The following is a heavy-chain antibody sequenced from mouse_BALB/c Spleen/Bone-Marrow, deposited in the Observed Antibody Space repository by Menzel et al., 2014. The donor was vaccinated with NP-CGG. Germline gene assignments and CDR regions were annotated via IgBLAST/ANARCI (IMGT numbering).Heavy chain of an antibody. Sequence: VQLQQSGAELVKPGASVKLSCTASGFNIKDTYMHWVKQRPEQGLEWIGRIDPANGNTKYDPKFQDKATITADTSSNTAYLQLSSLTSEDTAVYYCARSGYGSSLFAYWGQATLVTVSA. CDR3: ARSGYGSSLFAY. V-gene: IGHV14-3*02. CDR1: GFNIKDTY. J-gene: IGHJ3*01. D-gene: IGHD1-1*01. CDR2: IDPANGNT.